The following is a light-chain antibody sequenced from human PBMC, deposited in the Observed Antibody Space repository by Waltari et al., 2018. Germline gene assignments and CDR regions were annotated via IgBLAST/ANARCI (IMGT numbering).Light chain of an antibody. CDR2: AAS. J-gene: IGKJ2*01. Sequence: DIQMTQSPSSLSASVGDRVTITCRASRSINSYLSWYQHKPGKAPKLLIYAASTLQSGVPSRCSGSGSGTDVTLIISSLQPEDFATEYCQQSHSAPPYTFGQGTKLEIK. V-gene: IGKV1-39*01. CDR1: RSINSY. CDR3: QQSHSAPPYT.